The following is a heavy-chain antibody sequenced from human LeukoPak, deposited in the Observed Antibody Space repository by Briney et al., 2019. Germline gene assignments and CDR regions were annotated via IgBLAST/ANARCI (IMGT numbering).Heavy chain of an antibody. D-gene: IGHD3-10*01. V-gene: IGHV1-2*02. Sequence: ASVKVSCKASGYTFTGYYIHWVRQAPGQGLEWMAWINPNSGATNYAQEFQGRVTMTRDTSISTAYMELSRLTSDDTAVYFCARGRFGEWDNWFDPWGQGTLVTVSS. CDR3: ARGRFGEWDNWFDP. CDR1: GYTFTGYY. J-gene: IGHJ5*02. CDR2: INPNSGAT.